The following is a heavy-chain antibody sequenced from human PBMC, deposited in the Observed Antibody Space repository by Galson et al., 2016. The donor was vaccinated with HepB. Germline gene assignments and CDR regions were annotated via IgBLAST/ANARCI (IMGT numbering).Heavy chain of an antibody. CDR2: IYYSGGST. Sequence: LTCTVSGVSLSSYYWSWIRQPPGKGLEWIGYIYYSGGSTNYNPSLKSRVTISVDTLKNQFSLKLSSVTAADTAVYFCARVRIAVAENSYFFDSWGQGTLVTVSS. CDR1: GVSLSSYY. CDR3: ARVRIAVAENSYFFDS. V-gene: IGHV4-59*01. D-gene: IGHD6-19*01. J-gene: IGHJ4*02.